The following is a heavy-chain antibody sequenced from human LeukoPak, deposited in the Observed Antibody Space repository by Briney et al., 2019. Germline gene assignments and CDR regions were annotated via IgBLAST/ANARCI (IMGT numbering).Heavy chain of an antibody. CDR1: GFTFSSYW. CDR2: IKQDGSEK. D-gene: IGHD6-13*01. V-gene: IGHV3-7*01. J-gene: IGHJ3*02. CDR3: ARTGAGYSSSFDAFDI. Sequence: GGSLRLSCAASGFTFSSYWMSWVRQAPGKGLEWVANIKQDGSEKYYVDSVKGRFTISRDNAKNSLYLQMNSLRAEDTAVYYCARTGAGYSSSFDAFDIWGQGAMVTVSS.